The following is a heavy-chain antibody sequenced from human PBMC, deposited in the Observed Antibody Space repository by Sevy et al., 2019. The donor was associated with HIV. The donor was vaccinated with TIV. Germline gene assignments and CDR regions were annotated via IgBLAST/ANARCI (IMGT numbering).Heavy chain of an antibody. V-gene: IGHV1-18*01. D-gene: IGHD3-3*01. Sequence: ASVKVSCKASGYTFTSYGIAWVRQAPGQGLEWMGWISAYNGNTNYAREFQGRLTMTTDTSTTTVYMDLRSLRSDVTAVYYCAFTKGVFGVVMTSFFFDFWGQGTPVTVSS. CDR2: ISAYNGNT. CDR1: GYTFTSYG. CDR3: AFTKGVFGVVMTSFFFDF. J-gene: IGHJ4*02.